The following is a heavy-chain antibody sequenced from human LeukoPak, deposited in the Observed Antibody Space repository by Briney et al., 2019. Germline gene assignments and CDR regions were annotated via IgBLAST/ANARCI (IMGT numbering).Heavy chain of an antibody. CDR2: IYYSGST. J-gene: IGHJ5*02. CDR1: GGSISSYY. CDR3: ARGLSGAQAYYDFWSGYSGFDP. D-gene: IGHD3-3*01. V-gene: IGHV4-59*01. Sequence: SETLSLTCTVSGGSISSYYWSWIRQPPGKGLEWIGYIYYSGSTNYNPSLKSRVTISVDTSKNQFSLKLSSVTAADTAVYYCARGLSGAQAYYDFWSGYSGFDPWGQGTLVTVSS.